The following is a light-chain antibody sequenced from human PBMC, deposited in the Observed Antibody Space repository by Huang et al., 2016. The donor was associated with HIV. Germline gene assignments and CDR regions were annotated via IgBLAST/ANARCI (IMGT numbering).Light chain of an antibody. CDR1: QNINSV. V-gene: IGKV1-39*01. CDR2: AES. J-gene: IGKJ1*01. CDR3: QQSYNTSWT. Sequence: DIQLTQSPSSLSASVGDRVTITCRASQNINSVLTWYKQTPGKAPNLLIYAESSLQSGVPSRFSGSGSGTDFTLTISGLQPVDLGTYYCQQSYNTSWTFGQGTTVEIK.